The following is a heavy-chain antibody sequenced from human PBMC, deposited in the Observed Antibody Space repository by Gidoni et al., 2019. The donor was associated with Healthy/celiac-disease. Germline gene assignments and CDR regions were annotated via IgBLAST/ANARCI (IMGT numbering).Heavy chain of an antibody. CDR2: ISSSSSTI. J-gene: IGHJ4*02. Sequence: EVQLVASGGGWLPPGGSLRLSCPASGSTFSSYSMNWVRQAPGKGLEWVSYISSSSSTIYYADSVKGRFTISRDNAKNSLYLQMNSLRAEDTAVYYCARDRGYGGNSYDYWGQGTLVTVSS. CDR1: GSTFSSYS. D-gene: IGHD4-17*01. CDR3: ARDRGYGGNSYDY. V-gene: IGHV3-48*01.